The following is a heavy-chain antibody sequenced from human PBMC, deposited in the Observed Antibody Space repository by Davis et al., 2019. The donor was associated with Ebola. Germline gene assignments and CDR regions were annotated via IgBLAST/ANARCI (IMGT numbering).Heavy chain of an antibody. Sequence: SETLSLTCTVSGGSISSGGYYWSWIRQHPGKGLEWIGYIYYSGSTNYNPSLKSRVTISVDTSKNQFSLKLSSVTAADTAVYYCARSHYGGYGRFDYWGQGTLVTVSS. CDR3: ARSHYGGYGRFDY. CDR1: GGSISSGGYY. D-gene: IGHD4-23*01. J-gene: IGHJ4*02. CDR2: IYYSGST. V-gene: IGHV4-31*03.